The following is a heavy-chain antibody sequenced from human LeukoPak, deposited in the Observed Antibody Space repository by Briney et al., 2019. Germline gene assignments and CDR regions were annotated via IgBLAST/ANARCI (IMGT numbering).Heavy chain of an antibody. Sequence: PGGSLRLSCAASGFTFSSYSMNWDRQAPGKGLEWVSSISSSSSYIYYADSVKGRFTISRDNAKNSLYLQMNSLRADDTAVYYCARGAGTVLTPNSFDIWGQGTMVTVSS. CDR3: ARGAGTVLTPNSFDI. D-gene: IGHD4-23*01. J-gene: IGHJ3*02. CDR1: GFTFSSYS. V-gene: IGHV3-21*01. CDR2: ISSSSSYI.